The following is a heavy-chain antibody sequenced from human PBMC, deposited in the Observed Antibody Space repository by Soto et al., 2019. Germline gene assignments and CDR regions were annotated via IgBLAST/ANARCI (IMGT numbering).Heavy chain of an antibody. J-gene: IGHJ4*02. D-gene: IGHD5-12*01. CDR2: MYYSGST. CDR3: ARGSNGYHFDY. Sequence: SETLSLTCTVSGGSISSGDYYWSWIRQPPGKGLEWIGYMYYSGSTYYNPSLKSRVTISRDNSMNTLYLQMGSLRAEDMAVYYCARGSNGYHFDYWGQGTLVTVSS. CDR1: GGSISSGDYY. V-gene: IGHV4-30-4*02.